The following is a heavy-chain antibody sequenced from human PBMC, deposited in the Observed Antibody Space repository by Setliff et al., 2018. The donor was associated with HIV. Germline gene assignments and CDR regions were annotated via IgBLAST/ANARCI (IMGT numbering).Heavy chain of an antibody. CDR3: ARSALWFGKADWYVDL. D-gene: IGHD3-10*01. Sequence: ASVKVSCKASGYTFTSYPMHWVRQAPGQGLEWMGVINTSGGSAGYAEKFRGRVTMTRDTSTNTVYMDLRNLRSVTAVDTAVYYCARSALWFGKADWYVDLWGRGTLVTVSS. V-gene: IGHV1-46*01. CDR1: GYTFTSYP. J-gene: IGHJ2*01. CDR2: INTSGGSA.